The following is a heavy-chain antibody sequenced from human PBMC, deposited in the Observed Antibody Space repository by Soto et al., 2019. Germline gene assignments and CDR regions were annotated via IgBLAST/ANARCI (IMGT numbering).Heavy chain of an antibody. Sequence: ASVKVSCKASGYSFTGYYIHWPRQAPGQGPEWMGWINPNTGDAKYAQKFQGWVTLTRDTSISTAYMEMKRLKSDDTAVFYCVREGGTLGHTLGELFPTQNYHYYGMDVWG. CDR2: INPNTGDA. D-gene: IGHD3-10*01. CDR3: VREGGTLGHTLGELFPTQNYHYYGMDV. J-gene: IGHJ6*02. V-gene: IGHV1-2*04. CDR1: GYSFTGYY.